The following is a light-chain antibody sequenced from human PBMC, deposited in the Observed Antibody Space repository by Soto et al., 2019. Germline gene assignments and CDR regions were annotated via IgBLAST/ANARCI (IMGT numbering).Light chain of an antibody. V-gene: IGLV4-69*01. CDR3: QTWGTGTYVV. CDR2: LNSDGSH. J-gene: IGLJ2*01. Sequence: QPVLTQSPSASASLGASVKLTCTLSSGHSSYAIAWHQQQPEKGPRYLMKLNSDGSHSKGDVIPDRFSGSSSGAERYLTISRLQSKEEADNTCQTWGTGTYVVCGGGTKLTVL. CDR1: SGHSSYA.